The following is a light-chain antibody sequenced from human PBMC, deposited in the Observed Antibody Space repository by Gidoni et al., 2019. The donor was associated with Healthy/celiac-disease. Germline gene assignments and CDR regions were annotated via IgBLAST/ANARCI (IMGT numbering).Light chain of an antibody. J-gene: IGLJ2*01. V-gene: IGLV1-47*01. CDR3: AAWGDSLSVV. Sequence: QSVLTQLPSASGTPGQRVTISCSGSSSNTGSNYVYWYQQLPGTAPKLLIYRNNQRPSGVPDRVSGSKSRTSATLASSELRSEDEADYYCAAWGDSLSVVFGGGTKLTVL. CDR1: SSNTGSNY. CDR2: RNN.